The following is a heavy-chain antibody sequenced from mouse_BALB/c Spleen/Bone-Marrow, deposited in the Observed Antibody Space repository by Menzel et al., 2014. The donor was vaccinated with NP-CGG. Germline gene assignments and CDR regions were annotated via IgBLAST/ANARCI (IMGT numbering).Heavy chain of an antibody. Sequence: VQLVESGPGLVAPSQRLSIPCTVSGFSLTSYDISWIRQPPGKGLEWLGVMWTGGGTNYNSAFMSRLSISKDNSKSXVFLKMNSLQTDDTAIYYCVRRYAMDYWGQGTSVTVSS. CDR2: MWTGGGT. CDR3: VRRYAMDY. CDR1: GFSLTSYD. V-gene: IGHV2-9-2*01. J-gene: IGHJ4*01.